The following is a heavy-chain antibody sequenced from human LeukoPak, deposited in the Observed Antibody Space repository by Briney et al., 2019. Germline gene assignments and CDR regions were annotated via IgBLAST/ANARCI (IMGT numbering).Heavy chain of an antibody. CDR1: GFTFSSHY. D-gene: IGHD2-15*01. J-gene: IGHJ4*01. V-gene: IGHV3-7*05. CDR2: IKQDGSEK. CDR3: ARDCSGGSCYDY. Sequence: PGGSLRLSCAASGFTFSSHYMTWVRQTPGKGLEWVANIKQDGSEKYYVDSVKDRFTISRNNAKNSLYLQMNSLRAEDTAVYYCARDCSGGSCYDYWGQGTLVTVSS.